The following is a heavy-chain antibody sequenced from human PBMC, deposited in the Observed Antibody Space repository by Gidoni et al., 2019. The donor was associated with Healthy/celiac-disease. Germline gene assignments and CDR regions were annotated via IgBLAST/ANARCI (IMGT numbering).Heavy chain of an antibody. CDR3: AKDVGYSSSLGPPYYYGMDV. J-gene: IGHJ6*02. CDR1: GFTFDDYA. CDR2: ISGDGGST. Sequence: EVQLVESGGGVVQPGGSLRLSCAASGFTFDDYAMQWVRQAPGKGLEWVSLISGDGGSTYYADSVKGRFTISRDNSKNSLYLKMNSLRTEDTALYYCAKDVGYSSSLGPPYYYGMDVWGQGTTVTVSS. V-gene: IGHV3-43*02. D-gene: IGHD6-13*01.